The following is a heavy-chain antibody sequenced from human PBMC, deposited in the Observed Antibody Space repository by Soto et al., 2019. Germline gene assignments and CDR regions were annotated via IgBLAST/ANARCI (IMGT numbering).Heavy chain of an antibody. D-gene: IGHD3-3*01. J-gene: IGHJ5*02. CDR2: IDHSGYT. CDR1: GGSFSGYY. V-gene: IGHV4-34*01. Sequence: PXESLSLTYAVYGGSFSGYYWNWIRQPPGKGLEWIGEIDHSGYTNYNPSLKSRVTISVDTSKNQFSLRLTSVTAADTAVYYCARVRDWFDPWGQGTLVTVSS. CDR3: ARVRDWFDP.